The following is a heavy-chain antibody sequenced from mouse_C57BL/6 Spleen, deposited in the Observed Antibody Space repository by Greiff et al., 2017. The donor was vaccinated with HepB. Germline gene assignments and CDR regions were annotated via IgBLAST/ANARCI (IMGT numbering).Heavy chain of an antibody. V-gene: IGHV5-9-1*02. CDR3: TRETYGSSYGAMDY. Sequence: EVMLVESGEGLVKPGGSLKLSCAASGFTFSSYAMSWVRQTPEKRLEWVAYISSGGDYIYYADTVKGRFTISRDNARNTLYLQMSSLKSEDTAMYYCTRETYGSSYGAMDYWGQGTSVTVSS. D-gene: IGHD1-1*01. CDR1: GFTFSSYA. J-gene: IGHJ4*01. CDR2: ISSGGDYI.